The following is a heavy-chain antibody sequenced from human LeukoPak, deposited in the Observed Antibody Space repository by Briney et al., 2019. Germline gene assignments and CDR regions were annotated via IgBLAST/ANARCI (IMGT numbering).Heavy chain of an antibody. V-gene: IGHV3-7*01. CDR2: INQDGSEK. J-gene: IGHJ3*02. CDR1: GFTFSSYG. CDR3: ATERAARRDAFDI. D-gene: IGHD6-6*01. Sequence: PGGSLRLSCAASGFTFSSYGMHWVRQAPGKGLEWVANINQDGSEKYYVDSVMGRFTISRDNAKNSLNLQMNSLRAVDMAVYYCATERAARRDAFDIWGQGTMVTVSS.